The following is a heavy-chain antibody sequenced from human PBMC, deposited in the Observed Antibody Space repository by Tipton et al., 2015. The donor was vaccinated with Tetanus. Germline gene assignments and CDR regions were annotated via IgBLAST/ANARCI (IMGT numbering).Heavy chain of an antibody. D-gene: IGHD2-8*01. Sequence: VQLVQSGAEMTKPGETLKIYCQGSGYNFATSWIAWVRQMPGKGLEWLGIIYPGDSSVRYSPSFQGRVTISVDKSNNTAYLQWSSLKASDTAMYYCARSCTNGVCYGDFDHWGQGTLVTVSS. CDR1: GYNFATSW. V-gene: IGHV5-51*01. CDR3: ARSCTNGVCYGDFDH. CDR2: IYPGDSSV. J-gene: IGHJ4*02.